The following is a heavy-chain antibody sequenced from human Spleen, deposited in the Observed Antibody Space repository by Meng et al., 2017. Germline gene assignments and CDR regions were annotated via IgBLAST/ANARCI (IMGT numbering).Heavy chain of an antibody. J-gene: IGHJ5*02. CDR3: ARQGFLEWLLYRGNWFDP. Sequence: QLQLQESGPGLVKPSETLSLTCTVSGGSISSSSYYWGWIRQPPGKGLEWIGSIYYSVSTYYNPSLKSRVTISVDTSKNQFSLKLSSVTAADTAVYYCARQGFLEWLLYRGNWFDPWGQGTLVTVSS. CDR2: IYYSVST. V-gene: IGHV4-39*01. D-gene: IGHD3-3*01. CDR1: GGSISSSSYY.